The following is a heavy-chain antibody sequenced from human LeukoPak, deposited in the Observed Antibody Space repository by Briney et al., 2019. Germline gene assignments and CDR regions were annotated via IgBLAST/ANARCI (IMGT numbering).Heavy chain of an antibody. V-gene: IGHV3-9*01. J-gene: IGHJ5*02. CDR1: GFTFDDYA. CDR2: ISWNSGSI. CDR3: ARDCSSTNCYRGGFDP. D-gene: IGHD2-2*01. Sequence: GGSLRLSCAASGFTFDDYAMHWVRQAPGKGLEWVSGISWNSGSIGYADSVKGRLTISRDNAKNSLYLQMNSLRVEDTAVYYCARDCSSTNCYRGGFDPWGQGTLVTVSS.